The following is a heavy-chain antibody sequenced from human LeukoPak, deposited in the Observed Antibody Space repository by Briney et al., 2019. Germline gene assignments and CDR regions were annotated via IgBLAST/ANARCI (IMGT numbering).Heavy chain of an antibody. J-gene: IGHJ4*02. Sequence: SESLSLTCTVSGGTVSNFDWRWIRQPPGKGLEWIGNIDSSEYTNYNPSLKGRVTISTEKSKKHVFLKLTPLTAAGTAVFYCASGGWCYYVDYWGQGTLVTVSS. CDR2: IDSSEYT. CDR1: GGTVSNFD. V-gene: IGHV4-4*08. D-gene: IGHD4/OR15-4a*01. CDR3: ASGGWCYYVDY.